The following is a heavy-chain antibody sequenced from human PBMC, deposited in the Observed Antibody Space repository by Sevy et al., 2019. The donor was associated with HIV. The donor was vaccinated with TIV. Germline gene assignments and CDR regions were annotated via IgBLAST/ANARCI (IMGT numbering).Heavy chain of an antibody. V-gene: IGHV1-18*01. CDR1: GYTFTSYG. CDR3: ARDWNEYSSFHYFDY. Sequence: ASVKVSCKASGYTFTSYGISWVRQAPGQGLEWMGWISAYNGNTNYAQKLQGRVTMTTDTSTSTAYMELRSLRSDDTAVYYCARDWNEYSSFHYFDYWGQGTLVTVSS. J-gene: IGHJ4*02. CDR2: ISAYNGNT. D-gene: IGHD6-6*01.